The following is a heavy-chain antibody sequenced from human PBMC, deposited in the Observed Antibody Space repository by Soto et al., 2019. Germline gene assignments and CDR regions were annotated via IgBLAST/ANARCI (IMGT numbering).Heavy chain of an antibody. Sequence: EVQLVESGGGLVQPGGSLKLSCAVSGFTFSGSAMHWVRQASGKGLEWVGRIRSKSNSYATAYAASVTGRFTISRDDSKHTPYLQMNSLRTEGTAVYYSTRGYGDCVRDYWGQGTVVTVSS. CDR1: GFTFSGSA. V-gene: IGHV3-73*01. D-gene: IGHD4-17*01. CDR3: TRGYGDCVRDY. CDR2: IRSKSNSYAT. J-gene: IGHJ4*02.